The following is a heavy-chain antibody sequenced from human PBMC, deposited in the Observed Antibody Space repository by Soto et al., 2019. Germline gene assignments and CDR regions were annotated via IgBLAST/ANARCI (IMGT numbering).Heavy chain of an antibody. CDR1: GYSFTSYW. Sequence: LKISCQGSGYSFTSYWIAWVRQMPGKGLEWMGIVYPGDSETRYSPSFQGQVTLSADKSISAAYLEWSSLKASDTALYYCARQTVRGDLDYWGLGTLVTVSS. J-gene: IGHJ4*02. CDR2: VYPGDSET. D-gene: IGHD3-10*01. CDR3: ARQTVRGDLDY. V-gene: IGHV5-51*01.